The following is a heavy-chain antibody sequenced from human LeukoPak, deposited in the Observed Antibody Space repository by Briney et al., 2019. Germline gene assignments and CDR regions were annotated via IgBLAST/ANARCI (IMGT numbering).Heavy chain of an antibody. CDR1: GYTFTSYY. Sequence: GASVKVSCKASGYTFTSYYIHWVRQAPGQGLEWMGIMNPSGGSTSYAQKFQGRVTMTRDTSTSTVYMDLNSLRSEDTAVYYCASGIVATTLDYWGQGTLVTVSS. CDR2: MNPSGGST. CDR3: ASGIVATTLDY. D-gene: IGHD5-12*01. V-gene: IGHV1-46*01. J-gene: IGHJ4*02.